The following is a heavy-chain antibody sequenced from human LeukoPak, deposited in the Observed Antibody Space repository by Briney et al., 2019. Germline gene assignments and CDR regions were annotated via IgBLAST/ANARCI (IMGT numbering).Heavy chain of an antibody. Sequence: ASVKVSCKASGYTFTGYYIHWVRQAPGQGLEWMGWIKPSSGGTNYAQNFQGRATMTRDTSINTAYMELSSLRSEDTAVYYCARLPTMVRGVISTYWGQGTLVTVSS. V-gene: IGHV1-2*02. CDR2: IKPSSGGT. CDR3: ARLPTMVRGVISTY. CDR1: GYTFTGYY. D-gene: IGHD3-10*01. J-gene: IGHJ4*02.